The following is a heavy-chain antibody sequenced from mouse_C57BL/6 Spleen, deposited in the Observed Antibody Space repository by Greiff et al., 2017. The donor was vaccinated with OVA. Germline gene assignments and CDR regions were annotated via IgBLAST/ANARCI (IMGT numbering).Heavy chain of an antibody. CDR2: IHPNSGST. CDR1: GYTFTSYC. CDR3: ARSAYYYGSSYAMDY. D-gene: IGHD1-1*01. V-gene: IGHV1-64*01. Sequence: VQLQQPGAELVKPGASVKLSCKASGYTFTSYCMHWVKQRPGQGLEWIGMIHPNSGSTNYNEKFKSKATLTVDKSSSTTYMQLSSLTSEDSAVYYCARSAYYYGSSYAMDYWGQGTSVTVSS. J-gene: IGHJ4*01.